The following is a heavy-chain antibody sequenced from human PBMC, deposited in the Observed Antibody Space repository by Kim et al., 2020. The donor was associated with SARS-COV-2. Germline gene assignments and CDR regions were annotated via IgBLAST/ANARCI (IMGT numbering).Heavy chain of an antibody. J-gene: IGHJ5*02. CDR1: GYTFTSYY. Sequence: ASVKVSCKASGYTFTSYYINWVRQATGQGLEWMGWMNPNSGNTGYAQKFQGRVTMTRNTSISTAYMELSSLRSEDTAVYYCARGQYYYGSGSDNWFDPWGQGTLVTVSS. CDR2: MNPNSGNT. D-gene: IGHD3-10*01. V-gene: IGHV1-8*01. CDR3: ARGQYYYGSGSDNWFDP.